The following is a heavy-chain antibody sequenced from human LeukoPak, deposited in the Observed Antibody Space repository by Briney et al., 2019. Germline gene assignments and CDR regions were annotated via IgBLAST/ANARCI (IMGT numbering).Heavy chain of an antibody. Sequence: GGSLRLSCAASGFSVSGDYMSWVRQAPGKGLEWVSLINKDGSTNYADSVKGRFTVSRDNSKNTLYLQMNSLRAEDTAVYYCANALGIVGATTRSPPFNYWGQGTLVTVSS. D-gene: IGHD1-26*01. V-gene: IGHV3-53*01. CDR2: INKDGST. CDR3: ANALGIVGATTRSPPFNY. J-gene: IGHJ4*02. CDR1: GFSVSGDY.